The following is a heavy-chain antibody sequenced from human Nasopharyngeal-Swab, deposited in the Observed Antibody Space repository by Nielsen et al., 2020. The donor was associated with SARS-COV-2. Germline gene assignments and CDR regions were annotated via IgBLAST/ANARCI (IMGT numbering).Heavy chain of an antibody. CDR1: GGSISSGSYY. CDR2: IYTSGST. J-gene: IGHJ4*02. D-gene: IGHD3-10*01. Sequence: SETLSLTCTVSGGSISSGSYYWSWIRQPAGKGLEWIGRIYTSGSTNYNPSLKSRVTISVDTSKNQFSLKLSSVTAADTAVYYCARMVSEAEGLSDYWGQGTLVTVSS. CDR3: ARMVSEAEGLSDY. V-gene: IGHV4-61*02.